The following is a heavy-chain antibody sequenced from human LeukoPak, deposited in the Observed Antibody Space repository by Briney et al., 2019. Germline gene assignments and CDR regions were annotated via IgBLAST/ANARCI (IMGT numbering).Heavy chain of an antibody. CDR1: GGSISRSSYY. CDR2: IYYSGST. Sequence: PSETLSLTCTVSGGSISRSSYYWGWIRQPPGKGLEWIGSIYYSGSTYYNPSLKSRVTISVDTSKNQFSLKLSSVTAADTAVYYCARRVYGGKMHRWFDPWGQGTLATVSS. CDR3: ARRVYGGKMHRWFDP. V-gene: IGHV4-39*01. D-gene: IGHD4-23*01. J-gene: IGHJ5*02.